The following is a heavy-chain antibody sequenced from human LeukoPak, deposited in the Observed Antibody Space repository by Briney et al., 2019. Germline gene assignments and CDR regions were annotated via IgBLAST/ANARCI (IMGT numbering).Heavy chain of an antibody. Sequence: GGSLILSCAASGFTFSSYWMSWVRQAPGKGLEWVANIKQDGSEKYYVDSVKGRFTISRDNAKNSLYLQMNSLRAEDTAVYYCARDKIVGANNFDYWGQGTLVTVSS. J-gene: IGHJ4*02. CDR3: ARDKIVGANNFDY. CDR2: IKQDGSEK. D-gene: IGHD1-26*01. V-gene: IGHV3-7*01. CDR1: GFTFSSYW.